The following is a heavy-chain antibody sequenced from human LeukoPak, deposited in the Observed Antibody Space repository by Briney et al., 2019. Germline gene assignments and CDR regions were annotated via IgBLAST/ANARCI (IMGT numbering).Heavy chain of an antibody. CDR1: GGSISSHY. CDR3: ARDGLLWFGELWFSALDI. CDR2: IYYSGST. Sequence: SETLSLTCTVSGGSISSHYWSWIRQPPGKGLEWSGYIYYSGSTDHNPSRKSRVTISVDTSKHQFSLKLSCVTAAATAVYYCARDGLLWFGELWFSALDIWGQGTMVTVSS. D-gene: IGHD3-10*01. V-gene: IGHV4-59*11. J-gene: IGHJ3*02.